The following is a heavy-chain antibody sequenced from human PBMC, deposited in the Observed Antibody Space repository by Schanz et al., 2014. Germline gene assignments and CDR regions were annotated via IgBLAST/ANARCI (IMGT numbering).Heavy chain of an antibody. Sequence: EVQLVESGGDLVQRGGSLRLSCETSGFTFNTYGMNWVRQAPGKGLEWVSYISHSRNTINYADSVKGRFTISRDNAKNALYLQMNSLRAEDTAVYYCVRDTDYHFDYWGQGTLVTVSS. J-gene: IGHJ4*02. CDR2: ISHSRNTI. CDR3: VRDTDYHFDY. V-gene: IGHV3-48*04. D-gene: IGHD4-17*01. CDR1: GFTFNTYG.